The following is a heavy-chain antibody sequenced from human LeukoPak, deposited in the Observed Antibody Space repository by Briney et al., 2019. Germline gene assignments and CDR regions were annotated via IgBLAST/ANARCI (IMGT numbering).Heavy chain of an antibody. CDR3: ARDWYHAIDY. CDR2: ITSDGSST. CDR1: GFTFSSTW. D-gene: IGHD2-2*01. J-gene: IGHJ4*02. Sequence: GGSLRLSCAASGFTFSSTWMHWVRQPPGKGLVWVARITSDGSSTTYAESVKGRFTISRDNAKNTLYLQMNSLRAEDTAVYYCARDWYHAIDYWGQGTLVAVSS. V-gene: IGHV3-74*03.